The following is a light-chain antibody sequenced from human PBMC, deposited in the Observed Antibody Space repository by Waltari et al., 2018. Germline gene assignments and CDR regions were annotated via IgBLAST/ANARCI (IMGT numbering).Light chain of an antibody. CDR2: HTS. V-gene: IGKV3-20*01. J-gene: IGKJ1*01. CDR3: QHYVRLPAT. Sequence: EIVLTQSPGTLSLSPGERATLSCWASQSVGKYLAWYQQKPGQAPRLLIYHTSNRATGVPDRFSGSGSGTDFSLTSSRLEPEDFAVYYCQHYVRLPATFGQGTKVEIK. CDR1: QSVGKY.